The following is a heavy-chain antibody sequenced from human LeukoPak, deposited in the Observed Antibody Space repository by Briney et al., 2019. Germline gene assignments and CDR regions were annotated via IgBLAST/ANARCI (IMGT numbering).Heavy chain of an antibody. CDR2: IYSGGTT. Sequence: GSLRLSCAASGFTFSNNYVSWVRQAPGKGLECVSVIYSGGTTHNADSVEGRFTISRDNSKNTVYLQMNTLRAEDTAVYYCAGISGAGTFWGQGTLVTVSS. CDR3: AGISGAGTF. V-gene: IGHV3-66*01. CDR1: GFTFSNNY. D-gene: IGHD6-13*01. J-gene: IGHJ4*02.